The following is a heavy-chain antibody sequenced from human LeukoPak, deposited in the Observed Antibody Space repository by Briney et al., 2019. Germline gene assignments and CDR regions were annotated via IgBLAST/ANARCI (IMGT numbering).Heavy chain of an antibody. CDR2: ISSSSSYI. Sequence: GGSLRLSCAASGFTFSISTMNWVRQAPGKGLEWVSSISSSSSYIYYADSVKGRFTISRDNAKNSLYLQMNSLRAEDTAVYYCARDQQPVSKGNYYYYYGMDVWGQGTTVTVSS. J-gene: IGHJ6*02. V-gene: IGHV3-21*01. CDR1: GFTFSIST. D-gene: IGHD6-13*01. CDR3: ARDQQPVSKGNYYYYYGMDV.